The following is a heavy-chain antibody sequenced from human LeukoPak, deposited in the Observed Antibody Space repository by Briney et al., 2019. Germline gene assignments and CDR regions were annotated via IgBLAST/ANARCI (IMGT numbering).Heavy chain of an antibody. CDR3: AKDIGSWSTNYFDY. J-gene: IGHJ4*02. CDR1: GFTFDDYA. Sequence: GRSLRLSCAASGFTFDDYAMHWVRQAPGKGLEWVSGISWNSGSIGYADSVKGRFTISRDNAKNSLYLQMNSLRAEDTALYYCAKDIGSWSTNYFDYWGQGTLVTVSS. D-gene: IGHD5-24*01. CDR2: ISWNSGSI. V-gene: IGHV3-9*01.